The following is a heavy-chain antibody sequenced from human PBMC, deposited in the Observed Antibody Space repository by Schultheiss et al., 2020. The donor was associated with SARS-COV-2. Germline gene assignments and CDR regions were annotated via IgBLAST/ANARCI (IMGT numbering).Heavy chain of an antibody. J-gene: IGHJ3*02. CDR1: GGSISSGGYY. V-gene: IGHV4-31*03. Sequence: SETLSLTCTVSGGSISSGGYYWSWIRQNPGKGLEWIGYIYYSGSTYYNPSLESRVTISVDTSKNQFSLQLSSVTAADTAVYYCARGPGRELLTRDAFDIWGQGTMVTVSS. CDR3: ARGPGRELLTRDAFDI. CDR2: IYYSGST. D-gene: IGHD1-7*01.